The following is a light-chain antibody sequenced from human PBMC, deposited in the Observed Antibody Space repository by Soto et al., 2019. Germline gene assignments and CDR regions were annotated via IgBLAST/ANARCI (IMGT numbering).Light chain of an antibody. V-gene: IGLV2-11*01. J-gene: IGLJ1*01. CDR1: SSDVGRYNY. CDR3: CSYAGSPYV. Sequence: QSVLTQPRSVSGCPGQSVTISCTGTSSDVGRYNYVSWYQHHPGKAPKLMIYDVSTRPSGVPDRFSGSKSGTTASLTISGLQAEDEADYYCCSYAGSPYVFGTGTKVTVL. CDR2: DVS.